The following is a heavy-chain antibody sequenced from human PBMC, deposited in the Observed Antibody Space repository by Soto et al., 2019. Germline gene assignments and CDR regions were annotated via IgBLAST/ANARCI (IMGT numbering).Heavy chain of an antibody. Sequence: GASVKVSCKASGYTFTGYYMHWVRQAPGQGLEWMGWINPNSGGTNYAQKFQGWVTMTRDTSISTAYMELSRLRSDDTAVYYCARDVRRIAALSVDYYYYMDVWGKGTTVTVSS. CDR1: GYTFTGYY. J-gene: IGHJ6*03. V-gene: IGHV1-2*04. CDR3: ARDVRRIAALSVDYYYYMDV. CDR2: INPNSGGT. D-gene: IGHD6-6*01.